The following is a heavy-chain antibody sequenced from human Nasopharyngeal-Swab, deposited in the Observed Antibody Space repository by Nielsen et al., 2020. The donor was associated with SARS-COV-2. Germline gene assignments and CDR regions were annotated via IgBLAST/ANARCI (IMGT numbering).Heavy chain of an antibody. D-gene: IGHD3-3*01. CDR3: ARDLWRRAARDYYYYGMDV. CDR2: IIPIFGTA. V-gene: IGHV1-69*13. J-gene: IGHJ6*02. Sequence: SVKVSCKASGYTFTSYGISWVRQAPGQGLEWMGGIIPIFGTANYAQKFQGRVTITADESTSTAYMELSSLRSEDTAVYYCARDLWRRAARDYYYYGMDVRGQGTTVTRLL. CDR1: GYTFTSYG.